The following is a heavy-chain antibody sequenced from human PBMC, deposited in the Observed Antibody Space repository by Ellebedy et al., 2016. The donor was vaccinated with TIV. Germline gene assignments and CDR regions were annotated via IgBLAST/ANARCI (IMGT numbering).Heavy chain of an antibody. D-gene: IGHD3-10*01. V-gene: IGHV3-48*04. CDR2: ISGSTGPI. CDR1: GLNLSDYT. Sequence: GGSLRLXXAASGLNLSDYTMNWVRQAPGKGLEWISYISGSTGPIHYADSVKGRFTISSDNARKSLFLEMNSLRAEDTAVYYCARGAYNSGSYDSYFDFWGQGTLVTVSS. J-gene: IGHJ4*02. CDR3: ARGAYNSGSYDSYFDF.